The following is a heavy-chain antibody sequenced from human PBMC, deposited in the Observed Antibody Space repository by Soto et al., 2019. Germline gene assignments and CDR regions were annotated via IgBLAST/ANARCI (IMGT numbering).Heavy chain of an antibody. CDR1: GFTFSSYA. D-gene: IGHD2-15*01. V-gene: IGHV3-23*01. CDR2: ISGSGGST. Sequence: GGSLRLSCAASGFTFSSYAMSWVRQAPGKGLEWVSAISGSGGSTYYADSVKGRLTISKDNSKNTLYLQMNSLRAEDTAVYSWAKEGCSGGSCYSLRPPTGIFDYWGQGTLVTVSS. J-gene: IGHJ4*02. CDR3: AKEGCSGGSCYSLRPPTGIFDY.